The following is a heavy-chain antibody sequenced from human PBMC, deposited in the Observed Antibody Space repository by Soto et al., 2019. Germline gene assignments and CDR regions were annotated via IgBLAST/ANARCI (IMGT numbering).Heavy chain of an antibody. CDR1: GGSISVYY. J-gene: IGHJ4*02. CDR3: ARGVGSSPPRY. D-gene: IGHD3-9*01. Sequence: SETLSLTCTISGGSISVYYWSWIRQSPRQGLEWIGYVYDNGRPYYSPSLNSRVTISADTSKNQISLKLTSATAADTAVYYCARGVGSSPPRYWGQGTPVTVSS. V-gene: IGHV4-59*01. CDR2: VYDNGRP.